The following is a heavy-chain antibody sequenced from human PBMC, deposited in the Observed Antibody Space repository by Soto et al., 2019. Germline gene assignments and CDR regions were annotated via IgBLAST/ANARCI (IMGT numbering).Heavy chain of an antibody. V-gene: IGHV3-23*01. J-gene: IGHJ6*02. D-gene: IGHD1-26*01. CDR2: ISGSGGST. CDR1: GFTFSSYV. Sequence: GSLRLSCAASGFTFSSYVMSWVRQAPGKGLEWVSAISGSGGSTYYADSVKGRFTISRDNSKNTLYLQMNSLRAEDTAVYYCAKGGGSYYVYYYYGMGVWGQGTTVTVSS. CDR3: AKGGGSYYVYYYYGMGV.